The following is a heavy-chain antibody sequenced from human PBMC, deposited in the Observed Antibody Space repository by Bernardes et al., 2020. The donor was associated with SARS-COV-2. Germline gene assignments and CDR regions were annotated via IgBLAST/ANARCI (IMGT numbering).Heavy chain of an antibody. D-gene: IGHD3-10*01. Sequence: SEPLSLTCTVSGGSISSGDYYWSWLLQPPGKGLEWIGYIYYSGSTYYNPSLKSRVTISVDTSKNQFSLKLSSVTAADTAVYYCARDPLLQPRFYYYGSGSSDGMDVWGQGTTVTVSS. V-gene: IGHV4-30-4*01. CDR1: GGSISSGDYY. CDR2: IYYSGST. J-gene: IGHJ6*02. CDR3: ARDPLLQPRFYYYGSGSSDGMDV.